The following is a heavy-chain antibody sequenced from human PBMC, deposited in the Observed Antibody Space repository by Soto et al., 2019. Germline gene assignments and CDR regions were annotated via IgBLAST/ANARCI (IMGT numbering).Heavy chain of an antibody. CDR1: GGTFSSYT. CDR2: IIPILGIA. J-gene: IGHJ4*02. D-gene: IGHD6-19*01. CDR3: ASERSGSGWHLSPSTFDY. Sequence: SVKVSCKASGGTFSSYTISWVRKAPGQGLEWMGRIIPILGIANYAQKFQGRVTITADKSTSTAYMELSSLRSEDTAVYYCASERSGSGWHLSPSTFDYWGQGTLVTVSS. V-gene: IGHV1-69*02.